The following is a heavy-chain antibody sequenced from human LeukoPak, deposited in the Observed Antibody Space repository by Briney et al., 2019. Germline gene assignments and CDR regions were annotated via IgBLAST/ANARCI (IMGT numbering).Heavy chain of an antibody. V-gene: IGHV5-51*01. CDR3: ARLRDNWEDY. CDR2: IYPGDSDT. Sequence: GKSLKISCKGSGYTFTSYWIVWVRQMPGKGLEGMGIIYPGDSDTRYNPSFQGQVTISADKSISSAYLQWNSLKASDTAMYYCARLRDNWEDYWGQGTLVSVSS. J-gene: IGHJ4*02. D-gene: IGHD1-20*01. CDR1: GYTFTSYW.